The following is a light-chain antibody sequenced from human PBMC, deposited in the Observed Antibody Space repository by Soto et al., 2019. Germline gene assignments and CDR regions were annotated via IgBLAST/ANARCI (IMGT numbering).Light chain of an antibody. J-gene: IGKJ3*01. V-gene: IGKV1-39*01. CDR3: QQSYSTPLT. CDR1: QSISSY. CDR2: AAS. Sequence: DIQMTQSPSSLSASVGDRVTITCRASQSISSYLNWYQQKPGKAPKLLIYAASSLQSGVPSRFSGSGSGTDFTLTISSLQPEDFATYYCQQSYSTPLTFGHGTKVDSK.